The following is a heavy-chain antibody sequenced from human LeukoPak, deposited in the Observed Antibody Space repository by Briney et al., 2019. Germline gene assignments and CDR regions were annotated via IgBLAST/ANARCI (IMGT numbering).Heavy chain of an antibody. V-gene: IGHV1-69*04. CDR1: GGTFSSYA. Sequence: SVKVSCKASGGTFSSYAISWVRQAPGQGLEWMGRIIPILGIANYAQKFQGRVTITADKSTSTAYMELSSLRSEDMAVYYCARGGYCTNGVCYHPYGMDVWGQGTTVTVSS. CDR3: ARGGYCTNGVCYHPYGMDV. CDR2: IIPILGIA. J-gene: IGHJ6*02. D-gene: IGHD2-8*01.